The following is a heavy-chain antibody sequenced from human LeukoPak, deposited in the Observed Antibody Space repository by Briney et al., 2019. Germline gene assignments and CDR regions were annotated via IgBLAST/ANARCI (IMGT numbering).Heavy chain of an antibody. V-gene: IGHV3-23*01. Sequence: GGSLRLSCAASEFDFSSHAMTWVRQAPGKGLEWVSAISNNGGYTYYADSVQGRFTISRDNSKNTLYLQMNSLRAEDTAVYYCAKSDSPYSSSWYPWGYWGQGTLVTVSS. CDR3: AKSDSPYSSSWYPWGY. CDR1: EFDFSSHA. J-gene: IGHJ4*02. CDR2: ISNNGGYT. D-gene: IGHD6-13*01.